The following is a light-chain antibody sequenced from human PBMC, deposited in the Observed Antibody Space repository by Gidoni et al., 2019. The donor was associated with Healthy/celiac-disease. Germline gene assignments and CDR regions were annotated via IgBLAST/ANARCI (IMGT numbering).Light chain of an antibody. J-gene: IGKJ2*01. V-gene: IGKV4-1*01. CDR2: WAS. CDR3: QQYYSTPYT. CDR1: QSVLYSSNNKNY. Sequence: DIVMTQSPDSLAESLGERATINCKSSQSVLYSSNNKNYLAWYQQKPGQPPKLLIYWASTRESGVPDRFSGSGSGTDFTLTISSLQADDVAVYYCQQYYSTPYTFGQGTKLEIK.